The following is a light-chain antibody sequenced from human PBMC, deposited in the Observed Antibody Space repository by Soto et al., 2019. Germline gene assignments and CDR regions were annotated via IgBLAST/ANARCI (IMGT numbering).Light chain of an antibody. V-gene: IGLV1-44*01. CDR1: SSNIGSNT. J-gene: IGLJ2*01. CDR2: SNN. CDR3: AAWDDSLNRPGVV. Sequence: QSVLTQAPSASGTPGQRVTISCSGSSSNIGSNTVNWYQQLPGTAPKLLIYSNNQRPSGVPDRFSGSKSGTSASLAISGLQSEHEADYYCAAWDDSLNRPGVVFGGGTKLTVL.